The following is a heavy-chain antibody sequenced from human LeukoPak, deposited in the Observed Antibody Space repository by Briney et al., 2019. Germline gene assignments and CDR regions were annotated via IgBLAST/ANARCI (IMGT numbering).Heavy chain of an antibody. CDR3: GRDRHWNQGNFDY. V-gene: IGHV1-2*02. J-gene: IGHJ4*02. CDR1: GYTITGYY. Sequence: ASVKVSCKAFGYTITGYYIHWVRKPPGQGLEWMGWINPNNGGTNSAQKFRGRVTMTRDTSIGTAYMELNRLTYDDTAVYYCGRDRHWNQGNFDYWGQGTLVTVSS. CDR2: INPNNGGT. D-gene: IGHD1-1*01.